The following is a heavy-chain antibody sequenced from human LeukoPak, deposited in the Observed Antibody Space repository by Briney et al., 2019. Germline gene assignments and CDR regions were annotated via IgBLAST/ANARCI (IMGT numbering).Heavy chain of an antibody. Sequence: SETLSLTCAVYGGSFSGYYWSWIRQPPGKELEWIGEVNHSGSTNYNPSLKSRVTISVDTSKNQFSLKLSSVTAADTAVYYCARGLVVPAAIQIWGKSKYYFDYWGQGTLVTISS. V-gene: IGHV4-34*01. CDR3: ARGLVVPAAIQIWGKSKYYFDY. CDR2: VNHSGST. D-gene: IGHD2-2*02. CDR1: GGSFSGYY. J-gene: IGHJ4*02.